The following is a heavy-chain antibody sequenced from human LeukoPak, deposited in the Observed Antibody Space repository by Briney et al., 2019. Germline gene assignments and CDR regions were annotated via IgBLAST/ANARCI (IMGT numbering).Heavy chain of an antibody. D-gene: IGHD2-2*01. CDR1: GGSFSGYY. J-gene: IGHJ5*02. V-gene: IGHV4-34*01. CDR3: ARGWDQLLARWFDP. CDR2: INHSGST. Sequence: SETLSLTCAVYGGSFSGYYWSWIRQPPGKGLEWIGEINHSGSTNYNPSPKSRVTISVDTSKNQFSLKLSSVTAADTAVYYCARGWDQLLARWFDPWGQGTLVTVSS.